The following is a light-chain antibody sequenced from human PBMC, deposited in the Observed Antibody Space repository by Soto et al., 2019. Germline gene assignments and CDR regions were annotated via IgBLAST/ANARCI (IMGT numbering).Light chain of an antibody. J-gene: IGKJ2*01. V-gene: IGKV1-39*01. Sequence: DIQMTQSPSSLSAFVGDRVTITCRASQSINTYLNWYQHKSGKGPKLLIYAASNLQTGVPTRFSGSGSGTDFTLTISSLQPEDFATYYCQQSSTTLYTFGQGTKLEIK. CDR3: QQSSTTLYT. CDR2: AAS. CDR1: QSINTY.